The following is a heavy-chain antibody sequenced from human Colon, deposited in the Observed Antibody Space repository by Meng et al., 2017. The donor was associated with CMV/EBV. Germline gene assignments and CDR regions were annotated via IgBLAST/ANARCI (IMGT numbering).Heavy chain of an antibody. Sequence: VSGKASGYTITNYHIDWVRQATGQGLEWMGWMNPNNGDTGYAQKFQGRVTMTRDTSITTVYMELSSLRSEDTALYYCARGIAAGVDYWGQGTLVTVSS. D-gene: IGHD6-13*01. J-gene: IGHJ4*02. V-gene: IGHV1-8*01. CDR2: MNPNNGDT. CDR1: GYTITNYH. CDR3: ARGIAAGVDY.